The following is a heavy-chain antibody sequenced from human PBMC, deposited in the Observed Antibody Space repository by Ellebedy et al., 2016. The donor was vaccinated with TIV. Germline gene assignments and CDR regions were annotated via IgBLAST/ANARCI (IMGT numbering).Heavy chain of an antibody. Sequence: GESLKISCAAWGFSFSNFWMSWVRQAPGKGLEWVAHITTDGSETYYVDSVKGRFTISSENAKNALFLQMDGLRVDDSAVYYCVGFGVFNLWGQGAPVTGSS. CDR1: GFSFSNFW. CDR2: ITTDGSET. J-gene: IGHJ5*02. D-gene: IGHD3-3*01. CDR3: VGFGVFNL. V-gene: IGHV3-7*01.